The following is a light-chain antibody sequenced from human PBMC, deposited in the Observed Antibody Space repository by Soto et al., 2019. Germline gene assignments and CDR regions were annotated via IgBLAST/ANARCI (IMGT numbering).Light chain of an antibody. CDR1: QSVSSSY. J-gene: IGKJ1*01. V-gene: IGKV3-20*01. CDR3: QQYGSSPRT. CDR2: DAS. Sequence: EIVLTQSPGTLSLSPGERATLSCRASQSVSSSYLAWYQQKPGQAPRLLIYDASSRATGIPDRFSGSGSGQDFTLTISRLEPEDFAVYYCQQYGSSPRTFGQGTKVEVK.